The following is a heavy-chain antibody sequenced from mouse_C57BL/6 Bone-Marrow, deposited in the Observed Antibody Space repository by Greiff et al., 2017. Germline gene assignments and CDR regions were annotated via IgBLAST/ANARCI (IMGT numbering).Heavy chain of an antibody. V-gene: IGHV1-22*01. CDR2: INPNNGGT. CDR3: ARLPIYDGYYVRAY. CDR1: GYTFTDYN. D-gene: IGHD2-3*01. Sequence: VQLQQSGPELVKPGASVKMSCKASGYTFTDYNMHWVKQSHGKSLEWIGYINPNNGGTSYNQKFKGKATLTVNKSSSTAYMELRSLTSEDSAVYYCARLPIYDGYYVRAYWGQGTLVTVSA. J-gene: IGHJ3*01.